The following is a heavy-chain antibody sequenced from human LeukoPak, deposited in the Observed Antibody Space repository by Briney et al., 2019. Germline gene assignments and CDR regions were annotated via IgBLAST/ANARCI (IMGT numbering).Heavy chain of an antibody. CDR2: LSGSGGHT. CDR3: AKSLDTGFDF. CDR1: GFTFSNYW. J-gene: IGHJ4*02. V-gene: IGHV3-23*01. Sequence: PGGSLRLSCTASGFTFSNYWMTWVRQAPGKGLEWVSGLSGSGGHTYYADSVKGRLTISRDNSKNTLYLQMNNLRAEDTAIYYCAKSLDTGFDFWGQGTLVTVSS. D-gene: IGHD5-18*01.